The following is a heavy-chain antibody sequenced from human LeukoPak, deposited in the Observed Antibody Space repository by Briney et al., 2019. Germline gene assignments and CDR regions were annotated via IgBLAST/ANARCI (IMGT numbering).Heavy chain of an antibody. D-gene: IGHD4-23*01. CDR3: ARDLTVVTPNAFDI. CDR2: IKQDGSEK. Sequence: PGGSLRLSCAASGFTFSSYWMSWVRQAPGKGLEWVANIKQDGSEKYYVDSVKGRFTISRDNAKNSLYLQMNSLRAEDTAVYYCARDLTVVTPNAFDIWGQGTMVTVSS. CDR1: GFTFSSYW. J-gene: IGHJ3*02. V-gene: IGHV3-7*01.